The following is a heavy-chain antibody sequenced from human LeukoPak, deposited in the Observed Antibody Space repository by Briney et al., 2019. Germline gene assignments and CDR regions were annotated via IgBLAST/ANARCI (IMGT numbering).Heavy chain of an antibody. CDR2: ITHSGST. Sequence: SETLSLTCGVYGGSFSAYYWTWIRQPPGKGLEWIGEITHSGSTEYNPSLESRVTMSVDTSKNQFSLKLTSLTAADTAVYYCARGGTVAGYRSSHKSHFDSWGQGTLVTVSS. J-gene: IGHJ4*02. D-gene: IGHD6-19*01. V-gene: IGHV4-34*01. CDR3: ARGGTVAGYRSSHKSHFDS. CDR1: GGSFSAYY.